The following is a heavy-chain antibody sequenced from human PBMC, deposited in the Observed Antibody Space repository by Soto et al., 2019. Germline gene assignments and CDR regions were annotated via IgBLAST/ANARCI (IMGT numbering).Heavy chain of an antibody. CDR3: ARDGSASGEEFDY. V-gene: IGHV6-1*01. CDR1: GDSVSSNSAA. Sequence: PSQTLSLTCAISGDSVSSNSAAWNWVRQSPSRGLEWLGRTYYRSKWYYDYAVSVKSRIPTKPDTSKNQFSLQLNSVTPEDTAVYHCARDGSASGEEFDYWRQGTLVTVSS. J-gene: IGHJ4*02. D-gene: IGHD6-6*01. CDR2: TYYRSKWYY.